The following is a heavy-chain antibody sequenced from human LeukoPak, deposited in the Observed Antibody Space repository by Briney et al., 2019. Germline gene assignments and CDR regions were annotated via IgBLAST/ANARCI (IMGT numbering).Heavy chain of an antibody. CDR2: IYHSGST. D-gene: IGHD2-2*02. J-gene: IGHJ4*02. CDR3: ARTYCSSTSCYTFDY. Sequence: PSETLSLTCAVFGYSISSGYYWGWIRQPPGKGLEWIGSIYHSGSTYYNPSLKSRVTISVDTSKNQFSLKLSSVTAADTAVYYCARTYCSSTSCYTFDYWGQGTLVTVSS. V-gene: IGHV4-38-2*01. CDR1: GYSISSGYY.